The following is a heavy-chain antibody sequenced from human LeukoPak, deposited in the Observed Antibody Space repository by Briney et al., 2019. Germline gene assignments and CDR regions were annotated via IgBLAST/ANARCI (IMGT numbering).Heavy chain of an antibody. D-gene: IGHD6-13*01. Sequence: GGSLRLSCAASGFTFSSYSMNWVRQAPGKGLEWVSSISSSSSYIYYADSVKGRFTISRDNAKNSLSLQMNSLRAEDTAFYYCAKGDSSNWSYNWFDPWGQGTLVTVSS. CDR1: GFTFSSYS. V-gene: IGHV3-21*04. J-gene: IGHJ5*02. CDR2: ISSSSSYI. CDR3: AKGDSSNWSYNWFDP.